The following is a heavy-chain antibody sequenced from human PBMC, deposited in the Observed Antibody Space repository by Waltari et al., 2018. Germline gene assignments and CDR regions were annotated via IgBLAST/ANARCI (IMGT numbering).Heavy chain of an antibody. D-gene: IGHD3-10*02. V-gene: IGHV4-38-2*01. J-gene: IGHJ3*02. CDR2: IYHSGST. CDR1: GYSISSGYY. Sequence: QVQLQESGPGLVKPSETLSLTCAVSGYSISSGYYWGWIRQPPGKGLEWIGSIYHSGSTYYNPSLKSRVTISLDTSKNQFSLKLSSVTAADTAVYYCARSGITMIGYDAFDIWGQGTMVTVSS. CDR3: ARSGITMIGYDAFDI.